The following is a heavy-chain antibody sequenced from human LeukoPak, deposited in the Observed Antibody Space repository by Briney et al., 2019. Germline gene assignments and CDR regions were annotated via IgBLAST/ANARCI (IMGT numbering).Heavy chain of an antibody. Sequence: GGSLRLSCAASGFTFSSYAMSWVRQAPGKGLEWVSGISGSGGITYYADSVKGRFTISRDNSKNTLYLQMNSLRADDTAVYYCAKGARGDTVTSIVGLNWFDPWGQGTLVTVSS. V-gene: IGHV3-23*01. CDR3: AKGARGDTVTSIVGLNWFDP. J-gene: IGHJ5*02. CDR2: ISGSGGIT. CDR1: GFTFSSYA. D-gene: IGHD4-17*01.